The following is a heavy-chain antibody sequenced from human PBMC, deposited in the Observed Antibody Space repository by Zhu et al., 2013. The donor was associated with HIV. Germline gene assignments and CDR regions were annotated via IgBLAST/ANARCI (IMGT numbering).Heavy chain of an antibody. CDR3: ARVYCGGDCYSGTWGNGMDV. J-gene: IGHJ6*02. CDR2: IYYTGNT. Sequence: QVQLQESGPGLVKPSEILSLTCTVSGGSVSSDSSYWSWIRQPPGRGLEWMAYIYYTGNTNYNPSLESRLTVSVDTLKNQFHLNLRSLTAADTAVYYCARVYCGGDCYSGTWGNGMDVWGRGTTVSVSS. CDR1: GGSVSSDSSY. V-gene: IGHV4-61*01. D-gene: IGHD2-21*02.